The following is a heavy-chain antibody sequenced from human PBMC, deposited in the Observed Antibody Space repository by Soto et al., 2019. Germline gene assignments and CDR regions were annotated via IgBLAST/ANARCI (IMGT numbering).Heavy chain of an antibody. CDR1: GFTFSTYG. V-gene: IGHV3-33*01. CDR2: IWYDGSTT. D-gene: IGHD2-2*02. CDR3: AREADAVIIPTTILGARFDP. J-gene: IGHJ5*02. Sequence: QVQLVESGGGVVQPGRSLRLSCAASGFTFSTYGMHWVRQAPGKGLGWVAVIWYDGSTTYYADSVKGRFNISRDNSKNTLYLQMNSLRAEDTAVYYCAREADAVIIPTTILGARFDPWGQGTLVTVSS.